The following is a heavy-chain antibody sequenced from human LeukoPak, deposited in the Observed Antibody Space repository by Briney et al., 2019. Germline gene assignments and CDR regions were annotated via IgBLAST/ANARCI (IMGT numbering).Heavy chain of an antibody. CDR3: AELGITMIGGV. V-gene: IGHV3-48*03. J-gene: IGHJ6*04. Sequence: PGGSLRFSCAASGFIFSGFEMNWVRQAPGKGLEWVSFVSSSGRSVSYADSVKGRFTISRDNAKNSLYLQMNSLRAEDTAVYYCAELGITMIGGVWGKGTTVTVSS. CDR2: VSSSGRSV. CDR1: GFIFSGFE. D-gene: IGHD3-10*02.